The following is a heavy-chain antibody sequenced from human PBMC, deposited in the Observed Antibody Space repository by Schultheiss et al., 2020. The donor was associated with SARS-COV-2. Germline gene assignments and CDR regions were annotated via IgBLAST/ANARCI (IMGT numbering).Heavy chain of an antibody. D-gene: IGHD3-10*01. J-gene: IGHJ4*02. V-gene: IGHV4-59*12. Sequence: SETLSLTCTVSGGSISSYYWSWIRQPAGKGLEWIGYIYYSGSTNYNPSLKSRVTISVDTSKNQFSLKLSSVTAADTAVYYCAILWFGEMPFDYWGQGTLVTVSS. CDR1: GGSISSYY. CDR3: AILWFGEMPFDY. CDR2: IYYSGST.